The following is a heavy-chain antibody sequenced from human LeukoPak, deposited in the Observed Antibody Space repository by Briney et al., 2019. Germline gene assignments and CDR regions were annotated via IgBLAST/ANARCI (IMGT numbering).Heavy chain of an antibody. CDR2: ISSSSSYI. Sequence: PGGSLRLSCAASGFTFSSYTMNWVREAPGKGMEWVSSISSSSSYIYYADSVKGGFTISIDNAKNSLYLQMNSLRAEDTAVYYCARGHTAFFDYWGQGTLVTVSS. V-gene: IGHV3-21*01. J-gene: IGHJ4*02. D-gene: IGHD5-18*01. CDR3: ARGHTAFFDY. CDR1: GFTFSSYT.